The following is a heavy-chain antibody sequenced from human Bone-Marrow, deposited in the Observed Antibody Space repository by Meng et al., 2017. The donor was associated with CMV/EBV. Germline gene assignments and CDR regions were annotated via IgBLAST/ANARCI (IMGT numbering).Heavy chain of an antibody. V-gene: IGHV3-48*04. D-gene: IGHD3-22*01. CDR1: GFTFSPYS. J-gene: IGHJ4*02. Sequence: GESLKISCAASGFTFSPYSMNWVRQAPGEGLEWVSYISSSSSIKYYADSAKGRFTISRDNAKNSLYLQMNSLRAEDTAVYYCARGYYYDRSGYYYPVDHWGQGTLVTVSS. CDR2: ISSSSSIK. CDR3: ARGYYYDRSGYYYPVDH.